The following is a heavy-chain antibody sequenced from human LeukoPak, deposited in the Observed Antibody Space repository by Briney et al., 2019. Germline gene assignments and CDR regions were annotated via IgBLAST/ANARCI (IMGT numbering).Heavy chain of an antibody. Sequence: GGSLRLSCTASGFTFGDYAMSWFRQAPGRGLEWVGFIRSKAYGGTTEYAASVKGRFTISRDDSKSIAYLQMNSLKTEDTAVYYCTRRVSEGYDFWSGFLFDYWGQGTLVTVSS. CDR3: TRRVSEGYDFWSGFLFDY. J-gene: IGHJ4*02. CDR2: IRSKAYGGTT. V-gene: IGHV3-49*03. D-gene: IGHD3-3*01. CDR1: GFTFGDYA.